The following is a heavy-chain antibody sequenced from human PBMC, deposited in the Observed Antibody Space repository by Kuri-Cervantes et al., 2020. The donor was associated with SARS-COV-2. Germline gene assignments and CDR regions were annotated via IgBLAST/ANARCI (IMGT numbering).Heavy chain of an antibody. CDR2: IYYSGST. V-gene: IGHV4-39*01. CDR1: GGSISSSSYY. D-gene: IGHD3-22*01. J-gene: IGHJ4*02. CDR3: ARHFGYSYDSGGPGSYYYDY. Sequence: GSLRLSCTVSGGSISSSSYYWGWIRQPSGKGLEWIGSIYYSGSTYYNPSLKSRVTISVDTSKNQFSLKLSSVTAADTAVYYCARHFGYSYDSGGPGSYYYDYWGQGTLVTVSS.